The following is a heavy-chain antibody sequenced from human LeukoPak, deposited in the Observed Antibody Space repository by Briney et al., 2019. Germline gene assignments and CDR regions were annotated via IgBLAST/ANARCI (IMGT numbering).Heavy chain of an antibody. D-gene: IGHD2-2*01. V-gene: IGHV4-34*01. CDR2: INHSGST. CDR3: ARGWGVVPAAYNY. Sequence: PSETLSLTCAVYGGSFSGYYWSWIRQPPGKGLEWIGEINHSGSTNYNPSLKSRVTISVDTSKNQFSLKLSSVTAADTAVYYCARGWGVVPAAYNYWGQGTLVTASS. J-gene: IGHJ4*02. CDR1: GGSFSGYY.